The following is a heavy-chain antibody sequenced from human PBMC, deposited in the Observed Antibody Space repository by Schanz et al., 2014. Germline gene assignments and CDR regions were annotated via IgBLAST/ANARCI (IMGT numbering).Heavy chain of an antibody. Sequence: EAHLVESGGGLVKPGGSLRLSCAASGFTFSSYAMTWVRQAPGMGLEWVSAISGRDGSTYYADSVRGRFTVSRDNSKNTLYLEVNSLRPEDTALYYCARDNSHWLVDYWGQGTLVTVSS. CDR3: ARDNSHWLVDY. CDR2: ISGRDGST. J-gene: IGHJ4*02. D-gene: IGHD6-19*01. CDR1: GFTFSSYA. V-gene: IGHV3-23*04.